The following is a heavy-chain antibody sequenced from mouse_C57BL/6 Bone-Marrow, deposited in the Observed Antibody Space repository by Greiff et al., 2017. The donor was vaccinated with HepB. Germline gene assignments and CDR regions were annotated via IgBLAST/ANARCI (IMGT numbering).Heavy chain of an antibody. CDR1: GYAFSSSW. J-gene: IGHJ2*01. CDR2: IYPGDGDT. D-gene: IGHD1-1*01. CDR3: ASLIYYYGSSYDYFDY. Sequence: VKLMESGPELVKPGASVKISCKASGYAFSSSWMNWVKQRPGKGLEWIGRIYPGDGDTNYNGKFKGKATLTADKSSSTAYMQLSSLTSEDSAVYFCASLIYYYGSSYDYFDYWGQGTTLTVSS. V-gene: IGHV1-82*01.